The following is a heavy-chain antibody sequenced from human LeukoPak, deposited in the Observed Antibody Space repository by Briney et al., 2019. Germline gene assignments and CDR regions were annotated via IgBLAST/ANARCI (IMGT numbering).Heavy chain of an antibody. CDR2: LYPSGSS. CDR3: ARDLSGSLYFDY. CDR1: GASISPYY. J-gene: IGHJ4*02. Sequence: SETLSLTCTVSGASISPYYWNWIRQPAGKGLEWIGRLYPSGSSDYNPSHKSRVSISVGTSNNQFSLRVTSVTAADTAIYYCARDLSGSLYFDYWGQGILVTVSA. V-gene: IGHV4-4*07. D-gene: IGHD3-10*01.